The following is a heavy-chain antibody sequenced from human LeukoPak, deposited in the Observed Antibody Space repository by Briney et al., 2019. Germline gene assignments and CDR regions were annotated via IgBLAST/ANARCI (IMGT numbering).Heavy chain of an antibody. CDR2: IYPGDSDT. V-gene: IGHV5-51*01. J-gene: IGHJ4*02. Sequence: GESLKISCKGSGYSFTSYWIGWVRQMPGKGLEWMGIIYPGDSDTRYSPSFQGQVTISADKSISTAYLQWSSLKASDTAMYYCAKEAQAWMYSSSWTIDYWGQGTLVTVSS. CDR3: AKEAQAWMYSSSWTIDY. D-gene: IGHD6-13*01. CDR1: GYSFTSYW.